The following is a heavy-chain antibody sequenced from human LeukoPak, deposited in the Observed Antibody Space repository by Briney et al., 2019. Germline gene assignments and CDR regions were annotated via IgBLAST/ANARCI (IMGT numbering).Heavy chain of an antibody. Sequence: SESLSLTCTLSGGAISSSSYYWGWIRQPPGKGLEWIGSIYYSGSTYYNPSLKSRVTISVDTSKNQFSLKLSSVTAADTAVYYCARHGYYDSSGNYPPGYFYYWGQGTLVTVSS. CDR3: ARHGYYDSSGNYPPGYFYY. V-gene: IGHV4-39*01. J-gene: IGHJ4*02. D-gene: IGHD3-22*01. CDR1: GGAISSSSYY. CDR2: IYYSGST.